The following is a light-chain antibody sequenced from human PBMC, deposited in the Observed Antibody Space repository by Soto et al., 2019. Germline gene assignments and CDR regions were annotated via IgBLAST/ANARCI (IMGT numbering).Light chain of an antibody. J-gene: IGKJ1*01. CDR3: QQRSNWPLR. CDR2: DAS. V-gene: IGKV3-11*01. Sequence: IVLTQSPATLSLSPGEKATLSCRARQSVSSYFAWYQQKPGQAPRLLIYDASNRATGIPARFSGSGSGTDFTLTISSLEPEDFAVYYCQQRSNWPLRFGQGTKVDIK. CDR1: QSVSSY.